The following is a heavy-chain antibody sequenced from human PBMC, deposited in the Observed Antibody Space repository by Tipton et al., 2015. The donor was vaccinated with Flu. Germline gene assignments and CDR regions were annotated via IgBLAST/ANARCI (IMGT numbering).Heavy chain of an antibody. CDR3: ARLGYRSDYDSGYFDY. V-gene: IGHV5-51*03. D-gene: IGHD5-12*01. Sequence: QLVQSGAEVKKAGESLKISCKTSGYTFTTSWIGWVRQMPGKGLEWMGIIYPGDSDTRYSPSFQGLVTISADKSINTAYLQWYSLRASDTAMYYCARLGYRSDYDSGYFDYWGQGTLVTVSS. CDR2: IYPGDSDT. J-gene: IGHJ4*02. CDR1: GYTFTTSW.